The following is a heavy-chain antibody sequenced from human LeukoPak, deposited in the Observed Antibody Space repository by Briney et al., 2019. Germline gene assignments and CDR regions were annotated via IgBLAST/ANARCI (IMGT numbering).Heavy chain of an antibody. CDR2: IWYDGSNK. V-gene: IGHV3-33*06. J-gene: IGHJ4*02. D-gene: IGHD2-15*01. CDR3: ANGYCSGDSCYSNPFDY. CDR1: GFTFSSYG. Sequence: GGSLRLSCAASGFTFSSYGMHWVRQAPGKGLEWVAVIWYDGSNKYYADSVKGRFTISRDNSKNTLYLQMNSLRAEDTAVYYCANGYCSGDSCYSNPFDYWGQGTLVTVSS.